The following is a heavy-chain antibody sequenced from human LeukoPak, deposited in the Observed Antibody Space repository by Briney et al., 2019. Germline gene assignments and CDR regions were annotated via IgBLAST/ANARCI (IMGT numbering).Heavy chain of an antibody. V-gene: IGHV4-59*08. CDR2: IYSSGRA. CDR1: GGSISPYY. Sequence: PSETLSLTCSVSGGSISPYYWRWIRQPPGKGLVWFGYIYSSGRANYNPSLKSRVTISVDTSKNHFSLKLSSVTAADTAVYYCARMGGYSGYATHWGQGALVTVSS. J-gene: IGHJ4*02. D-gene: IGHD5-12*01. CDR3: ARMGGYSGYATH.